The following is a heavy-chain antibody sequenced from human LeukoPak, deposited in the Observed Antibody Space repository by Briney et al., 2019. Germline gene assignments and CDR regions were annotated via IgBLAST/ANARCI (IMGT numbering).Heavy chain of an antibody. J-gene: IGHJ4*02. D-gene: IGHD6-13*01. CDR3: ARSAQIMAAAGLFDY. CDR1: GFTFSSYA. CDR2: ISRSGDST. V-gene: IGHV3-23*01. Sequence: GGSLRLSCAASGFTFSSYAMSWVRQAPGKGLEWVSGISRSGDSTYYGDSVKSRFTISRDNSKNTLYLQMNSLRAEDTAVYYCARSAQIMAAAGLFDYWGQGTLVTVSS.